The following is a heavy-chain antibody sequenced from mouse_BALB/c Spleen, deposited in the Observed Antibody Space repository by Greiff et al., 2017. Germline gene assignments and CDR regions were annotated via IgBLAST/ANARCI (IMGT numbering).Heavy chain of an antibody. CDR3: ARFYDFYYLDY. J-gene: IGHJ2*01. CDR1: GFTFTDYY. Sequence: EVKVEESGGGLVQPGGSLRLSCATSGFTFTDYYMSWVRQPPGKALEWLGFIRNKANGYTTEYSASVKGRFTISRDNSQSILYLQMNTLRAEDSATYYYARFYDFYYLDYWGQGTTLTVAA. CDR2: IRNKANGYTT. V-gene: IGHV7-3*02. D-gene: IGHD2-3*01.